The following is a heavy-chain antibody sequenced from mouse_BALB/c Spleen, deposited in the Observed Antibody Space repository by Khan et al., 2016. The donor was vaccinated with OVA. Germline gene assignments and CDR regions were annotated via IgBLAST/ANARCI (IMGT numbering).Heavy chain of an antibody. CDR2: INPSSGYT. V-gene: IGHV1-7*01. CDR3: ARDRIDY. J-gene: IGHJ2*01. CDR1: GYTFSTYW. Sequence: QVQLKQFGAELAKPGASVKMSCKASGYTFSTYWIHWVKQRPGQGLEWIGYINPSSGYTYYNQRFNDKATLTADKSSSTAYMQLSSLTSEDSAVYYCARDRIDYWGQGTTLTVSS.